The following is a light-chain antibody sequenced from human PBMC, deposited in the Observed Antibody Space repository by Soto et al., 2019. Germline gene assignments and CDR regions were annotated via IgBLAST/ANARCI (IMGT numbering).Light chain of an antibody. V-gene: IGKV3-20*01. J-gene: IGKJ4*01. Sequence: SVLTQSPGTLSLSPGERATLSCRASQTVSSNFLAWYQEKPGQGPRLLIYGASTRATGIPDRFSGSGSGTDFTLTISRLDPEDFAVYYCRQYGRSLGFAVGGGIKVDIK. CDR3: RQYGRSLGFA. CDR2: GAS. CDR1: QTVSSNF.